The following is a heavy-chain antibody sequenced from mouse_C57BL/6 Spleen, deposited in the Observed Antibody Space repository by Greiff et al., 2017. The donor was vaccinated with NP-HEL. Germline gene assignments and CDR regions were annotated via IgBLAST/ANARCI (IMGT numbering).Heavy chain of an antibody. V-gene: IGHV5-6*01. D-gene: IGHD1-1*01. CDR1: GFTFSSYG. CDR3: ARQRDYYGSSYGYFDV. J-gene: IGHJ1*03. CDR2: ISSGGSYT. Sequence: EVQLVESGGDLVKPGGSLKLSCAASGFTFSSYGMSWVRQTPDKRLEWVATISSGGSYTYYPDRVKGRFTLSRDNAKNTLYLQMSSLKSEDTAMYDCARQRDYYGSSYGYFDVWGTGTTVTVSS.